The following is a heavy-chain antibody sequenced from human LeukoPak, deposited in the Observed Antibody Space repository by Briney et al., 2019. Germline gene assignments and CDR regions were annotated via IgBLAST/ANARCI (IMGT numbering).Heavy chain of an antibody. Sequence: GRSLRLSCAASGFTFDDYAMHWVRQAPGKGLEWVSGISWNSGSIGYADSVKGRFTISRDNAKNTLYLQMNSLRAEDTAVYYCARFEGQELYSGYYYYYGMDVWGQGTTVTVSS. J-gene: IGHJ6*02. CDR1: GFTFDDYA. CDR2: ISWNSGSI. V-gene: IGHV3-9*01. CDR3: ARFEGQELYSGYYYYYGMDV. D-gene: IGHD2-15*01.